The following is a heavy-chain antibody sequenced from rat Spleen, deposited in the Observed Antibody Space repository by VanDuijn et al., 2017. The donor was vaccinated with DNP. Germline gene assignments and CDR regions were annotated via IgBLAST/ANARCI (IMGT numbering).Heavy chain of an antibody. D-gene: IGHD1-11*01. V-gene: IGHV4-2*01. CDR2: INKDSSRI. CDR1: GFNFNDYW. Sequence: EVKLVESGGGLVQPGRSLILSCAASGFNFNDYWMGWVRQPPGKGLEWIGEINKDSSRINYIPSLKEKITISRDNAQNTLYLQMSKLGSEDTAIYYCAKGPNYGGWSDYFDYWGQGVMVTVSS. CDR3: AKGPNYGGWSDYFDY. J-gene: IGHJ2*01.